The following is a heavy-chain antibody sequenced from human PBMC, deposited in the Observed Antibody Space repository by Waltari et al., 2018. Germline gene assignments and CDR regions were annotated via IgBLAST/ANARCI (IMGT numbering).Heavy chain of an antibody. Sequence: QVQLVESGGGVVQPGGSLRLSCAASGFTFSSYGMHWVRQAPGKGLEWVAFIRYDGSNKYYADSGKGRFTISRDNSKNTLYLQMNSLRAEDTAVYYCAKGLKSIAAPRGVIGVDYWGQGTLVTVSS. J-gene: IGHJ4*02. CDR1: GFTFSSYG. D-gene: IGHD6-6*01. CDR3: AKGLKSIAAPRGVIGVDY. V-gene: IGHV3-30*02. CDR2: IRYDGSNK.